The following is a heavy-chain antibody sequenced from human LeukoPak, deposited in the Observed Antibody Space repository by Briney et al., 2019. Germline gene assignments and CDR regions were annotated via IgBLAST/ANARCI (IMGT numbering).Heavy chain of an antibody. D-gene: IGHD3-9*01. CDR1: GDSISSGDYY. CDR3: APGIFDWLTREEYYFDY. CDR2: ISSSGST. V-gene: IGHV4-61*02. Sequence: SETLSLTCTVSGDSISSGDYYWSWIRQPAGKGLEWIGRISSSGSTYYNSSLKSRVTISLDTSKNQFSLKLSSVTAADTAVYYCAPGIFDWLTREEYYFDYWGQGTLVTVSS. J-gene: IGHJ4*02.